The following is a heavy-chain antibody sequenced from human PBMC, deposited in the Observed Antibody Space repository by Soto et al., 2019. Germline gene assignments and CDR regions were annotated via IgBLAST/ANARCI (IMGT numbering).Heavy chain of an antibody. CDR2: IIPIFGTA. J-gene: IGHJ2*01. V-gene: IGHV1-69*12. CDR1: GGTFSSYA. CDR3: ARTRLDYYDSSGYPNWYFDL. D-gene: IGHD3-22*01. Sequence: QVQLVQSGAEVKKPGSSVKVSCKASGGTFSSYAISWVRQAPGQGLEWMGGIIPIFGTANYAQKFQGRVTITADESTSTXYXXLSSLRSEDTAVYYCARTRLDYYDSSGYPNWYFDLWGRGTLVTVSS.